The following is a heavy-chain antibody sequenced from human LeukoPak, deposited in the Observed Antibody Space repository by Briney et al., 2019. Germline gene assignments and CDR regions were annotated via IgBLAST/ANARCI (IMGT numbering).Heavy chain of an antibody. J-gene: IGHJ4*02. CDR3: AKASGQAGYCSSTSCHYTFDY. CDR2: IRYDGSDN. Sequence: PGGSLRLSCAASGFTFSSYGMHWVRQAPGKGLEWVAFIRYDGSDNYYADSVKGRFTVSRDNSKNTLYLQMNSLRAEDTTVYYCAKASGQAGYCSSTSCHYTFDYWGQGTLVTVSS. CDR1: GFTFSSYG. V-gene: IGHV3-30*02. D-gene: IGHD2-2*01.